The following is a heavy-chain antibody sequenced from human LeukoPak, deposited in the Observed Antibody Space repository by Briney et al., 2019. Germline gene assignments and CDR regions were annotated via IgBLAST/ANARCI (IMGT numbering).Heavy chain of an antibody. CDR2: IIPIFGKA. V-gene: IGHV1-69*13. CDR3: ARYPRPITIFGVVIPYYFDG. J-gene: IGHJ4*02. CDR1: GCTFSSYA. D-gene: IGHD3-3*01. Sequence: SVKVSCKASGCTFSSYAISWVRQAPGQGLEWMGGIIPIFGKAYYAQKLQGRVTITADESTSTAYMELSSLRSDDTAVYYCARYPRPITIFGVVIPYYFDGWGQGTLVTVSS.